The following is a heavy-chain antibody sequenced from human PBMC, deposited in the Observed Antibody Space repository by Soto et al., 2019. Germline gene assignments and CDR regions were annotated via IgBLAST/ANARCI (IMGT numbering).Heavy chain of an antibody. CDR2: INAGNGNT. CDR3: ARGKVEAASYYYGMDV. V-gene: IGHV1-3*01. CDR1: GYTFTSYA. J-gene: IGHJ6*02. D-gene: IGHD2-15*01. Sequence: ASVKVSCKASGYTFTSYAIHWVRQAPGQRLEWMGWINAGNGNTKYSQKFQGRVTITRDTSASTAYMELSSLRSEDTAVYYCARGKVEAASYYYGMDVWGQGTTVTVSS.